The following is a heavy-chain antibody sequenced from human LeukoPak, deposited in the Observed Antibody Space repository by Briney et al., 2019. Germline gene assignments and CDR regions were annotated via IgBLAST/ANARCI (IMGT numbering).Heavy chain of an antibody. CDR3: AKWGDYDVLTGYYVSDY. CDR1: GFTFSNYA. J-gene: IGHJ4*02. Sequence: PGGSLRLSCAASGFTFSNYAMSWVRQAPGKGLEWVSAITGGGSGIYYADSMKSRFTISRDNSKNTQYLQINSLRAEDTAVYYCAKWGDYDVLTGYYVSDYWGQGTLVTVSS. D-gene: IGHD3-9*01. CDR2: ITGGGSGI. V-gene: IGHV3-23*01.